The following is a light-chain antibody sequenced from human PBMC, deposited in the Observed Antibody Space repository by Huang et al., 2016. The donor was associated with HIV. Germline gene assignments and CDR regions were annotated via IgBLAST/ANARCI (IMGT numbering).Light chain of an antibody. Sequence: EIVLTQSPGTLSLSPGERATLSCRASQSVNSNYLAWYQQKPGQAPRLLIYAASSRAAGIPDRFSGSGSGTDFTLSISRLEPEDFAVYYCQQYGRSPYTFGQWTKLEIK. V-gene: IGKV3-20*01. CDR3: QQYGRSPYT. CDR2: AAS. J-gene: IGKJ2*01. CDR1: QSVNSNY.